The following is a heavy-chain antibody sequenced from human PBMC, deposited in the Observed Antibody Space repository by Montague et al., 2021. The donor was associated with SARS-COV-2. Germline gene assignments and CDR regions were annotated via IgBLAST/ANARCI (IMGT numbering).Heavy chain of an antibody. Sequence: SETLSLTCTVSGASVTMSSYYWVWLRQSPGKGLEWIGSISYSGSTYSXXXLKSRVTISVDTSKNQLSLKLSSVTAADTAVYYCARVGRQQLVRLSGMDVWGQGTTVTVSS. J-gene: IGHJ6*02. V-gene: IGHV4-39*07. CDR2: ISYSGST. D-gene: IGHD6-13*01. CDR3: ARVGRQQLVRLSGMDV. CDR1: GASVTMSSYY.